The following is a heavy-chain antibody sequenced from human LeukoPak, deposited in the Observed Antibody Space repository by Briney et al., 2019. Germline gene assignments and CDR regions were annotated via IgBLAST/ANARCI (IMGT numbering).Heavy chain of an antibody. CDR1: GFNFGNNW. CDR2: ISNDGRRT. V-gene: IGHV3-74*01. J-gene: IGHJ4*02. D-gene: IGHD3-22*01. CDR3: ASTYDYDSSGYYPFDY. Sequence: GGSLRLSCAASGFNFGNNWMHWVRQAPGKGLLWVSRISNDGRRTSYADSVKGRFAISRDNAKNTLYLQMTSLRAEDTAVYYCASTYDYDSSGYYPFDYWGQGTLVTVSS.